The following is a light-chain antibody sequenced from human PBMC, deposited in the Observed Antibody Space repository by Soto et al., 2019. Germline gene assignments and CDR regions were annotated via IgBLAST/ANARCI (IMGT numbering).Light chain of an antibody. CDR1: SSDVGGYNY. CDR3: SSYTSSITRV. V-gene: IGLV2-14*01. J-gene: IGLJ1*01. CDR2: DVS. Sequence: QSALTQPASVSGSPGQSIAISCTGTSSDVGGYNYVSWYQLHPDKAPKLIIYDVSNPPSGVSNRFSGSKSGNTASLTISGLQPEDEADYYCSSYTSSITRVFGTGTKLTVL.